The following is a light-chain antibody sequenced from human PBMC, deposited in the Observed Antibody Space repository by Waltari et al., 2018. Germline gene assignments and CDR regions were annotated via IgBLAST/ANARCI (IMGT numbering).Light chain of an antibody. CDR1: SRDVGFYNY. CDR2: GVS. V-gene: IGLV2-14*01. J-gene: IGLJ6*01. CDR3: CSYTTSSTFV. Sequence: SAPTQPPSVSGSPGQSVPIPCPGTSRDVGFYNYVSWYQQHPGKAPKLMIYGVSNRPSGVSDRFSGSKSGNTASLTISGLQAEDEVDYYCCSYTTSSTFVFGSGTKLTVL.